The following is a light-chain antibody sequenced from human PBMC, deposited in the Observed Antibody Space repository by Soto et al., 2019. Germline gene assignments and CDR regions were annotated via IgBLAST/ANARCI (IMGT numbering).Light chain of an antibody. CDR1: QSVSRNY. CDR3: QQYGRSGT. Sequence: EIVLTQSPGTLSLSPGERATLSCRASQSVSRNYLAWYQQKPGQAPKLLIYGASSRATGVPDRISGSGSGTDFTLTITRLEPEDFAVYYCQQYGRSGTLGQGTKVDIK. J-gene: IGKJ1*01. V-gene: IGKV3-20*01. CDR2: GAS.